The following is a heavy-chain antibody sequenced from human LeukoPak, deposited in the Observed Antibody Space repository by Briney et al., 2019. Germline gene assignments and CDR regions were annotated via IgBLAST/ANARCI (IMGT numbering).Heavy chain of an antibody. CDR3: ARGVVGNWYFFDY. V-gene: IGHV4-34*01. Sequence: SETLSLTCAVYGGFLSNYFWSWIRQPPGKGLEWIGEINHSGSTNYNPSLKTRLTISVDTSKNQFSLKLSSVTTADTAVYYCARGVVGNWYFFDYWGQGTLVTVSS. D-gene: IGHD6-13*01. CDR2: INHSGST. CDR1: GGFLSNYF. J-gene: IGHJ4*02.